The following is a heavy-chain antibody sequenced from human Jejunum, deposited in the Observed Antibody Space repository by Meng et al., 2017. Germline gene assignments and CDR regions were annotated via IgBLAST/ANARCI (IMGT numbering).Heavy chain of an antibody. CDR3: AREWSGSFRHFDY. V-gene: IGHV4-4*02. CDR2: IHHSGST. D-gene: IGHD3-16*02. CDR1: GGSISSSDW. J-gene: IGHJ4*02. Sequence: QVRLEGSGPGLLKPSGTLSLTCGVSGGSISSSDWWRWVRQPPGKGLEWSGEIHHSGSTNYNPSLKSRVTISVDKSKNQFSLKLSSVTAADTAVYYCAREWSGSFRHFDYWGQGTLVTVSS.